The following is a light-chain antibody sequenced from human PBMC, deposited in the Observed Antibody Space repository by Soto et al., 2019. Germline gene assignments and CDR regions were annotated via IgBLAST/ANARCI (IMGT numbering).Light chain of an antibody. V-gene: IGKV2-24*01. CDR2: KIS. J-gene: IGKJ4*01. CDR1: QSLVHTDGKTY. CDR3: MPATRFPLT. Sequence: DIVLTQTPLSSPVTLGQPASISCTSSQSLVHTDGKTYLSWLQQRPGQPPRLLLYKISDRLAGVPDRFTRSGSGTDFTLKIRRVEAEDVGTYYCMPATRFPLTFGGGTTLAIK.